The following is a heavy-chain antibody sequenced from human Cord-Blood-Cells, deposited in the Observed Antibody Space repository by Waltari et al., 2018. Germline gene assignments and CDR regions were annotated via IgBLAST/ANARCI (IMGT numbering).Heavy chain of an antibody. CDR2: IYPGDSDT. D-gene: IGHD3-10*01. CDR1: GSGFTSYC. J-gene: IGHJ4*02. Sequence: EVQLVQSGAAVKTPGESLKISCKGSGSGFTSYCISWVRQMPGKGLEWMGIIYPGDSDTRYSPSFQGHVTISADKSISTAYLQWSSLKASDTAMYYCARLVLRGYYFDYWGQGTLVTVSS. V-gene: IGHV5-51*01. CDR3: ARLVLRGYYFDY.